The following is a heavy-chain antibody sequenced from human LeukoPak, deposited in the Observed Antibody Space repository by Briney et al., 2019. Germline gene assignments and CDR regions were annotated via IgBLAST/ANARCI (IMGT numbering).Heavy chain of an antibody. D-gene: IGHD6-19*01. J-gene: IGHJ6*03. CDR2: INPNSGGT. V-gene: IGHV1-2*02. CDR1: GYTFTGYY. Sequence: GASVKVSCKASGYTFTGYYMHWVRQAPGQGLEWMGWINPNSGGTNYAQKFQGRVTMTRDTSISTAYMELSRLRSDDTAVYYCARNIRDSSGWYGYYYYMDVWGKGTTVTISS. CDR3: ARNIRDSSGWYGYYYYMDV.